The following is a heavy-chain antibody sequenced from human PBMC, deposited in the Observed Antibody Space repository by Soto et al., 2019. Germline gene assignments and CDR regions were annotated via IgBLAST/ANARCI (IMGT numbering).Heavy chain of an antibody. D-gene: IGHD3-3*01. CDR2: INHSGST. CDR1: GGSFSGYY. V-gene: IGHV4-34*01. J-gene: IGHJ6*02. CDR3: ARFLRITIFGVVLRGVKNYCGMDV. Sequence: PSETLSLTCAVYGGSFSGYYWSWIRQPPGKGLEWIGEINHSGSTNYNPSLKSRVTISVDTSKNQFSLKLSSVTAADTAVYYCARFLRITIFGVVLRGVKNYCGMDVWGQGTTVTVSS.